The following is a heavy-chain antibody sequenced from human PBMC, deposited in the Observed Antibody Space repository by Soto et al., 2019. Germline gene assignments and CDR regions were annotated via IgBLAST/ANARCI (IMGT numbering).Heavy chain of an antibody. CDR2: INPNSGGT. J-gene: IGHJ4*02. D-gene: IGHD6-19*01. CDR3: ARDISSSGWYPNFDY. CDR1: GYTFTGYY. V-gene: IGHV1-2*02. Sequence: ASVKVSCKASGYTFTGYYMHWVRQAPGQGLEWMGWINPNSGGTNFAQKFQGRVTMTRDTSISTAYMELSRLRSDDTAVYYCARDISSSGWYPNFDYWGQGTLVTVSS.